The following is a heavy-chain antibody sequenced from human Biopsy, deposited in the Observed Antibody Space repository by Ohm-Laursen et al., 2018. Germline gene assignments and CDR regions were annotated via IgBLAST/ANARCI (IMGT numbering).Heavy chain of an antibody. V-gene: IGHV1-69*01. D-gene: IGHD1/OR15-1a*01. CDR2: IIGIFRTA. J-gene: IGHJ5*02. CDR3: ARGGGYNWNNGWFDP. Sequence: GSSVKVSCKVSGYTFTGYHVHWVRQAPGQGLEWMGGIIGIFRTAHYAQKFQGRVTITADEFMSTAYMELSSLRSEDTAVYYCARGGGYNWNNGWFDPWGQGTLVTVSS. CDR1: GYTFTGYH.